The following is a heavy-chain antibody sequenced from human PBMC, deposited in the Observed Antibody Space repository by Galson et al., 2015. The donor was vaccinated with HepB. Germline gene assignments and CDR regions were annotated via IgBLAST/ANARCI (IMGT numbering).Heavy chain of an antibody. CDR3: ARGTSVSVATTDY. D-gene: IGHD5-12*01. J-gene: IGHJ4*02. CDR2: INPNIDAT. Sequence: SVKVSCKASGYIFTGQYIHWVRQAPGQGLEWMGRINPNIDATDYSRKFKGGITMTIDTSISTAYMELKRLTSDDTAIYFCARGTSVSVATTDYWGPGTLITVSS. V-gene: IGHV1-2*06. CDR1: GYIFTGQY.